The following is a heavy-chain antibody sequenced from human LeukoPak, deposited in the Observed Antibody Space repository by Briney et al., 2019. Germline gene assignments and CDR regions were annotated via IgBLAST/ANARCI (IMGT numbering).Heavy chain of an antibody. Sequence: GGSLRLSCAASGFTSSSYAMSWVRQAPGKGLEWVSAISGSGGSTYYADSVKGRFTISRDNSKNTLYLQMNSLRAEDTAVYYCAKWNYYDSSGDYWGQGTLVTVSS. V-gene: IGHV3-23*01. CDR1: GFTSSSYA. D-gene: IGHD3-22*01. J-gene: IGHJ4*02. CDR3: AKWNYYDSSGDY. CDR2: ISGSGGST.